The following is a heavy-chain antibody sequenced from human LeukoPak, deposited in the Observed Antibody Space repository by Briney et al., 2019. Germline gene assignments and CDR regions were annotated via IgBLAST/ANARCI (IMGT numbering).Heavy chain of an antibody. V-gene: IGHV4-61*02. CDR3: ARGITMVRGVIDAFDI. Sequence: PSETLSLTCTVSGGSISSGSYYWSWIRQPAGKGLEWIGRIYTSGSTNYNPSLKSRVTISVDTSKNQFSLKLSFVTAADTAVYYCARGITMVRGVIDAFDIWGQGTMVTVSS. CDR2: IYTSGST. J-gene: IGHJ3*02. CDR1: GGSISSGSYY. D-gene: IGHD3-10*01.